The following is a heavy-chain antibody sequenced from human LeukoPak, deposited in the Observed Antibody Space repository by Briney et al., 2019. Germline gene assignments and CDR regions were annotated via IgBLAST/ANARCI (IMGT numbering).Heavy chain of an antibody. J-gene: IGHJ6*02. V-gene: IGHV3-30-3*01. CDR2: ISYDGNNK. CDR3: ARVRLASFYYGMDV. CDR1: GFTFSTYT. D-gene: IGHD6-19*01. Sequence: GGSLRLSCAASGFTFSTYTMHWVRQAPGKGLGWGALISYDGNNKYYADSVKGRFTISRDNSKNTLYLQMNSLRVDDTAVYYCARVRLASFYYGMDVWGQGTTVAVSS.